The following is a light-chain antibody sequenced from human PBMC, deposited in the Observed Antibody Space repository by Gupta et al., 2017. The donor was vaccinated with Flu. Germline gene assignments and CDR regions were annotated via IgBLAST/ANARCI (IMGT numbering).Light chain of an antibody. CDR2: GAS. Sequence: GTLALSPGERATLSCRASQSVSSNYLAWYQQKPGQAPRLLIYGASSRATGIPDRFSGSGSGTDFSLTISRLEPEDVAVYYCQQYGSFPWTFGQGTKVEIK. V-gene: IGKV3-20*01. J-gene: IGKJ1*01. CDR3: QQYGSFPWT. CDR1: QSVSSNY.